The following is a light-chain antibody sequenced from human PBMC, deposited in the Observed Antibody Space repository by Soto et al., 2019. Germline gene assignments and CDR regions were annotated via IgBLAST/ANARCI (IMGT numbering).Light chain of an antibody. J-gene: IGKJ1*01. Sequence: DIRMTQSPSTLTASVGDRVTITCRASQSISIWLAWYQQKPGKAPKLLIYKASTLKTGVPSRFSGSGSGTEFTLTISSLQPDDFATYYCQQYNSPETFGQGTKVEIK. CDR1: QSISIW. CDR2: KAS. CDR3: QQYNSPET. V-gene: IGKV1-5*03.